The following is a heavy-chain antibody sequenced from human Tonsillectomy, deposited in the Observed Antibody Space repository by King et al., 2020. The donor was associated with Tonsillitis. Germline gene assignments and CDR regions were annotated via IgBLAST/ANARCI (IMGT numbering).Heavy chain of an antibody. J-gene: IGHJ4*02. CDR3: ARDLLEAVTIYFFAY. CDR2: INPNSGGT. CDR1: GYTFIGYD. Sequence: VQLVQSGAEVKKPGASVKVSCKASGYTFIGYDMNWVRQAPGQGLEWMGRINPNSGGTNYAQKFQGRVTMTRDTSINTAYMELNNLRSDDTAVYYCARDLLEAVTIYFFAYWGQGTLVTVSS. D-gene: IGHD4-17*01. V-gene: IGHV1-2*02.